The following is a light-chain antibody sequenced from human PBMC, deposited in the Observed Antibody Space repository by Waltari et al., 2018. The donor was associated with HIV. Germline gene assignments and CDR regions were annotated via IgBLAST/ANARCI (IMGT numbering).Light chain of an antibody. J-gene: IGLJ1*01. CDR1: NIGSKS. V-gene: IGLV3-21*02. CDR3: QVWDSSSDHPFV. Sequence: SYVLTQPPSVSVAPGQTARLTCGGNNIGSKSVHWSQQKPGQAPVLVVYDDSDRPSGIPERFSGSNSGNTATLTISRVEAGDEADYYCQVWDSSSDHPFVFGTGTKVTVL. CDR2: DDS.